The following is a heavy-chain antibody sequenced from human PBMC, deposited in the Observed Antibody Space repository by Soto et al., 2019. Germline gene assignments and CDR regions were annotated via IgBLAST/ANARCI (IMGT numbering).Heavy chain of an antibody. Sequence: ASVKVSCKASGYTFTSYAMHWVRQAPGQRLEWMGWINAGNGNTKYSQKFQGRVTITRDTSASTAYMELGSLRSEDTAVYYCASSVRHVGDGYNWIEYYYYGMDVWGQGTTVTVSS. CDR3: ASSVRHVGDGYNWIEYYYYGMDV. J-gene: IGHJ6*02. CDR2: INAGNGNT. CDR1: GYTFTSYA. V-gene: IGHV1-3*01. D-gene: IGHD5-12*01.